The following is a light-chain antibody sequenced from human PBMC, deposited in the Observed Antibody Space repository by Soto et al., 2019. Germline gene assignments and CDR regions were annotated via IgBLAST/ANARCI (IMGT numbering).Light chain of an antibody. CDR3: QQDYNWPWT. CDR2: VAS. Sequence: EVVLTQSPATLSVSPGERATLSCSASQSVSTSLAWYQQKPGQAPRLLIFVASTRATGIPARFSGSGSGTEFTLTISSLQSEDFAIYYCQQDYNWPWTFGQGTKVEIK. V-gene: IGKV3-15*01. CDR1: QSVSTS. J-gene: IGKJ1*01.